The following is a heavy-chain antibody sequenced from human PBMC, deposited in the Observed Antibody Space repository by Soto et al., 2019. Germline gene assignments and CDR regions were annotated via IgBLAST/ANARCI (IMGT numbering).Heavy chain of an antibody. Sequence: LRLTCAASGFTFSSYAMSWVRQAPGKGLEWVSAISGSGGSTYYGDSVKGRFTISRDNSKNTLYLQMNSLRAEDTAVYYCAKERYYYDSSGYYPLGYWGQGTLVTVSS. J-gene: IGHJ4*02. CDR1: GFTFSSYA. CDR2: ISGSGGST. D-gene: IGHD3-22*01. V-gene: IGHV3-23*01. CDR3: AKERYYYDSSGYYPLGY.